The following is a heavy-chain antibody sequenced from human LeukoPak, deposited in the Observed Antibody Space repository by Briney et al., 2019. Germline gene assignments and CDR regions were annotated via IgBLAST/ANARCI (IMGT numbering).Heavy chain of an antibody. CDR1: GGSISGKF. V-gene: IGHV4-59*12. D-gene: IGHD3-16*01. CDR2: IYYSGST. J-gene: IGHJ4*02. CDR3: ARDSLGGSYIYDY. Sequence: PSETLSLTCIVFGGSISGKFWSWIRQPPGKGLEWIGSIYYSGSTYYNPSLKSRVTISVDTSKNQFSLKLSSVTAADTAVYYCARDSLGGSYIYDYWGQGTLVTVSS.